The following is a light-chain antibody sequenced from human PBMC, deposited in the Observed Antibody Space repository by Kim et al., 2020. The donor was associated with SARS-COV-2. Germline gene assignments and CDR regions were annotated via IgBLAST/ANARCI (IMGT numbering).Light chain of an antibody. J-gene: IGLJ2*01. CDR1: SLRKDY. Sequence: ALGQEVRITCQGDSLRKDYASWYQQKPGQAPILVIHGKDNRPSGIPDRFSGSSSGITASLTITGAQAEDEADYYCNSRDSSGNRLVFGGGTQMTVL. V-gene: IGLV3-19*01. CDR3: NSRDSSGNRLV. CDR2: GKD.